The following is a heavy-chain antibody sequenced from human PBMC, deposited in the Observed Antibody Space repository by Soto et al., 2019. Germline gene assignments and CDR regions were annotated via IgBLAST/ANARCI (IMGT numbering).Heavy chain of an antibody. D-gene: IGHD6-19*01. CDR1: GFTFTSSA. CDR2: IVVGSGNT. J-gene: IGHJ3*02. Sequence: SVKVSCKASGFTFTSSAVQGVRKARGQRLEWIGWIVVGSGNTNYAQTFQERVTINRDMSTSTAYMELSSVRSEDTAVYYCAALAVAEAFDIWGQGTMVTVSS. CDR3: AALAVAEAFDI. V-gene: IGHV1-58*01.